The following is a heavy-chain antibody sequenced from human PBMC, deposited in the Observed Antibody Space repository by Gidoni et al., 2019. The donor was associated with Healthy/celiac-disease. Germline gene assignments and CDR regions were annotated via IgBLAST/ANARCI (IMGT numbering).Heavy chain of an antibody. D-gene: IGHD3-22*01. Sequence: EVHLLASGGGLVQPGGSLRLSCAASAFTFSRYAMSWVRQAPGKGLEWVSDIRGSGGSTYYADSVKGRFTISRDNSKNTLYLQMNSLRAEDTAVYYCAKPMVYYDSSGWNHDAFDIWGQGTMVTVSS. V-gene: IGHV3-23*01. CDR3: AKPMVYYDSSGWNHDAFDI. CDR1: AFTFSRYA. J-gene: IGHJ3*02. CDR2: IRGSGGST.